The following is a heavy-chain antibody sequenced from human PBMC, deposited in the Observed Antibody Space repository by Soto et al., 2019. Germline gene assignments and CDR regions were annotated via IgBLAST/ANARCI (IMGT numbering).Heavy chain of an antibody. CDR3: ARVAGALGHWFDP. J-gene: IGHJ5*02. CDR2: ISAYNGNT. CDR1: GYTFTSYG. D-gene: IGHD1-26*01. Sequence: QVQLVQSGGEVKKPGASVKVSCKASGYTFTSYGISWVRQAPGQGLEWMGRISAYNGNTNYAQKLQGRVPMTTDTSTSTAHMELRSLRSDGTAVYYCARVAGALGHWFDPWGQGTRVTVSS. V-gene: IGHV1-18*01.